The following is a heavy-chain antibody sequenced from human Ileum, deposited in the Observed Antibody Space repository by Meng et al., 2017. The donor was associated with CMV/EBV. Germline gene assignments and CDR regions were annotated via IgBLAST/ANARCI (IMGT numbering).Heavy chain of an antibody. CDR1: GFMFSNNV. CDR3: VTVNHAFWGSLGP. CDR2: ISGNGGSA. J-gene: IGHJ1*01. Sequence: GESLKISCAASGFMFSNNVMNWVRQAPGKGLEWVSSISGNGGSANYADSVKGRFTISRDNSKSTLYLQMHSLRADDTAIYYCVTVNHAFWGSLGPWGQGTLVTVSS. V-gene: IGHV3-23*01. D-gene: IGHD3/OR15-3a*01.